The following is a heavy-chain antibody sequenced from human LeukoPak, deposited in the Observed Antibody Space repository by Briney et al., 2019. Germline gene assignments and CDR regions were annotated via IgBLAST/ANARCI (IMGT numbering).Heavy chain of an antibody. CDR2: IYSGGST. Sequence: GGSLRLSCAASGFTVSSNYMSWVRQAPGKGLEWVSVIYSGGSTYYADSVKGRFTISRDNSKNTLYLQMNSLRAEDTAVYYCARALLVPYFDYWGRGTLVTVSS. D-gene: IGHD3-9*01. J-gene: IGHJ2*01. CDR3: ARALLVPYFDY. V-gene: IGHV3-66*01. CDR1: GFTVSSNY.